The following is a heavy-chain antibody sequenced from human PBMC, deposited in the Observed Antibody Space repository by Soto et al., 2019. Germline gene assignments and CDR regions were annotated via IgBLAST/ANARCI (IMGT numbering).Heavy chain of an antibody. J-gene: IGHJ4*02. D-gene: IGHD3-3*01. V-gene: IGHV3-23*01. Sequence: GGSLRLSCAASGFTFNSYAMNWVRQTPGKGLEWVSGIHGRADVTHYGDSVKGRFTISRDNSKNTLYLQMNSLRAEDTAVYFCAKNAVGTIYYFDYWGRGTLVTVSS. CDR1: GFTFNSYA. CDR3: AKNAVGTIYYFDY. CDR2: IHGRADVT.